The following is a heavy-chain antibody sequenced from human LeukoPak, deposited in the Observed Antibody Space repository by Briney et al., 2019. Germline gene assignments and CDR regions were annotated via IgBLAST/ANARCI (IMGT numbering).Heavy chain of an antibody. CDR3: AKDYCSGGSCYSVFDY. CDR2: ISYDGSNK. J-gene: IGHJ4*02. V-gene: IGHV3-30*18. CDR1: GFTFSNYG. Sequence: PGGSLRLSCAASGFTFSNYGMHWVRQAPGKGLEWMAVISYDGSNKYYADSVKGRSTFSRDNSKNTLYLQMNSLRAEDTAMYYCAKDYCSGGSCYSVFDYWGQGTLVTVSS. D-gene: IGHD2-15*01.